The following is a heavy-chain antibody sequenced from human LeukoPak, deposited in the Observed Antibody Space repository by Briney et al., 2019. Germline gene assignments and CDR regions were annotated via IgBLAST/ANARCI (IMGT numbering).Heavy chain of an antibody. V-gene: IGHV3-33*06. CDR1: GFTFSHYG. CDR2: VWSDASNT. D-gene: IGHD4-11*01. CDR3: AKDAERGFDYSNSLNY. Sequence: PGRSLRLSCETSGFTFSHYGMHWVRQAPGAELEWVAVVWSDASNTYYADSVKGRFTISRDNSRNTLYLQMGSLRAEDTAVYYCAKDAERGFDYSNSLNYWGQGTLVSVSS. J-gene: IGHJ4*02.